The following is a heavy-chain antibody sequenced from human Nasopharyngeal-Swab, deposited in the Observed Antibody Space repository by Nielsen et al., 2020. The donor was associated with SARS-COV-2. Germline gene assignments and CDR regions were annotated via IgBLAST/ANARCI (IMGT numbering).Heavy chain of an antibody. CDR2: ISSSSSYI. D-gene: IGHD3-3*01. CDR3: ARDGLDYDFWRAYFMDV. Sequence: GESLKISCAASGFTFNNYNFNWVRQAPGKGLELVSSISSSSSYIYYADSVKGRFTISRDNAKNSLYLQMNSLRAEDTAVYYCARDGLDYDFWRAYFMDVWGQGTTVTVSS. V-gene: IGHV3-21*01. J-gene: IGHJ6*02. CDR1: GFTFNNYN.